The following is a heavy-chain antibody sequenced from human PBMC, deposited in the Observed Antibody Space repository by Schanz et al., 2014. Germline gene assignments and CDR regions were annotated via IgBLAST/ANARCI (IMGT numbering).Heavy chain of an antibody. CDR1: GFTFSTFA. J-gene: IGHJ2*01. CDR2: ISNNGDST. CDR3: VRAGTGMAGWYFEL. Sequence: DVHLLESGGDLVQPGGSLRLSCSASGFTFSTFAMHWVRQAPGKGLEYISAISNNGDSTYYADSVKGRFTISRDNSKNTLFLQMSSLRVDDMAVYYYVRAGTGMAGWYFELWGHGTLVTVSS. D-gene: IGHD5-18*01. V-gene: IGHV3-64D*06.